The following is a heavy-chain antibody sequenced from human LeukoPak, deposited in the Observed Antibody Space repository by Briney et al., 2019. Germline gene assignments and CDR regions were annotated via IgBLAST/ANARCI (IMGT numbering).Heavy chain of an antibody. J-gene: IGHJ4*02. V-gene: IGHV4-59*08. Sequence: SETLSLTCTVSGGSISSYYWSWIRQPPGKGLEWIGYIYYSGSTNYNPSLKSRVTISVDTSKNQFSLKLSSVTAADTADYYCARAQGNGLIDFWGQGTLVTVSS. CDR2: IYYSGST. CDR1: GGSISSYY. D-gene: IGHD3/OR15-3a*01. CDR3: ARAQGNGLIDF.